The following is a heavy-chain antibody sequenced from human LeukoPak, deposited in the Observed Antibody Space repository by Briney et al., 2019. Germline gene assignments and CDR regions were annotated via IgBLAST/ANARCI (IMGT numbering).Heavy chain of an antibody. CDR3: ARAQLTMVRGVRANYYYMDV. Sequence: PGGSLRLSCAASGFTFSSYGMHWVRQAPGKGLEWVAVIWYDGSNKYYADSVKGRFTISRDNSKNTLYLQLNSLRAEDTAVYYCARAQLTMVRGVRANYYYMDVWGKGTTVTVSS. CDR1: GFTFSSYG. J-gene: IGHJ6*03. D-gene: IGHD3-10*01. CDR2: IWYDGSNK. V-gene: IGHV3-33*01.